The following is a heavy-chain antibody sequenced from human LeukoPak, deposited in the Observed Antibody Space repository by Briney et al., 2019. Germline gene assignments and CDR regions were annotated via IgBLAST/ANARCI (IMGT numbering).Heavy chain of an antibody. J-gene: IGHJ4*02. D-gene: IGHD3-10*01. CDR2: IKQDGSEK. V-gene: IGHV3-7*03. Sequence: GGSLRLSCAASGFTFSSYWMSWVRQAPGKGLEWVANIKQDGSEKYYVDSVKGRFTISRDNSKNTLYLQMNSLRAEDTALYYCAKDVEYGSGTPIGYWGQGALVTVSS. CDR3: AKDVEYGSGTPIGY. CDR1: GFTFSSYW.